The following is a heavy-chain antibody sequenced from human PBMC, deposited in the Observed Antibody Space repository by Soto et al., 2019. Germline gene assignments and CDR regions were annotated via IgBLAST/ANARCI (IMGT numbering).Heavy chain of an antibody. CDR1: GGSISSYY. Sequence: SETLSLTCTVSGGSISSYYWSWIRQPPGKGLEWIGYIYYSGSTNYNPSLKSRVTISVDTSKNQFSLKLSSVTAADTAVYYCAREGSYYDSSGYYFSDFDYWGQGTLVTVSS. J-gene: IGHJ4*02. V-gene: IGHV4-59*01. CDR3: AREGSYYDSSGYYFSDFDY. CDR2: IYYSGST. D-gene: IGHD3-22*01.